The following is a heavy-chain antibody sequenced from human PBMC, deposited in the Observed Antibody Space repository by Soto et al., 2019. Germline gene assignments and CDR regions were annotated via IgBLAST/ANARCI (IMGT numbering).Heavy chain of an antibody. CDR3: GRCTSTSCHLGSDY. Sequence: QVQLVESGGGVVQPGRSLRLSCAASGFTFSSYAMNWVRQAPGKGLEWVALISYDGSSKYYADSVKGRFTISRDGSKNTLFLQIDTLGAADTAVYYCGRCTSTSCHLGSDYWGQGTLVTVSS. D-gene: IGHD2-2*01. CDR2: ISYDGSSK. J-gene: IGHJ4*02. V-gene: IGHV3-30-3*01. CDR1: GFTFSSYA.